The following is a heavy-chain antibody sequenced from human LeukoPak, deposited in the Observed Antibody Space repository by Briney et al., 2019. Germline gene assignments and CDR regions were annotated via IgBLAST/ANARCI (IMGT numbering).Heavy chain of an antibody. CDR1: GFTLSNYW. CDR3: AREGRTTGTTEEGNY. V-gene: IGHV3-21*01. D-gene: IGHD1-7*01. Sequence: GGSLRLSCAASGFTLSNYWMSWVRQAPGKGLEWVSSISSSSSYIYYADSVKGRFTISRDNAKNSLYLQMNSLRAEDTAVYYCAREGRTTGTTEEGNYWGQGTLVTVSS. CDR2: ISSSSSYI. J-gene: IGHJ4*02.